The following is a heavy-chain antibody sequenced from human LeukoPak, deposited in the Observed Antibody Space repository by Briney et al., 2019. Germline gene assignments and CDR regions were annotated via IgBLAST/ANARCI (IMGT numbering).Heavy chain of an antibody. J-gene: IGHJ6*03. Sequence: SETLSLTCTVSGGSISSYYWSWIRQPPGKGLEWIGYIYHSGSTYYNPSLKSRVTISVDRSKNQFSLKLSSVTAADTAVYYCARGYNYGPYYYYYYMDVWGKGTTVTVSS. V-gene: IGHV4-59*12. CDR1: GGSISSYY. CDR2: IYHSGST. D-gene: IGHD5-18*01. CDR3: ARGYNYGPYYYYYYMDV.